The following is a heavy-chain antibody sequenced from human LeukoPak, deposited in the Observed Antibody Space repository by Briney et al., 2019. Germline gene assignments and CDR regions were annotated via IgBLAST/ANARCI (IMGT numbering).Heavy chain of an antibody. CDR3: ASLAYCSSTSCYGMDV. CDR2: ISSSSSYI. D-gene: IGHD2-2*01. J-gene: IGHJ6*02. Sequence: PGGSLRLSCAASGFTFSSYSMNWVRQAPGKGLEWVSSISSSSSYIYYADSVKGRFTISRDNAKNSLYLQMNSLRAEDTAVYYCASLAYCSSTSCYGMDVWGQGTTVTVPS. V-gene: IGHV3-21*01. CDR1: GFTFSSYS.